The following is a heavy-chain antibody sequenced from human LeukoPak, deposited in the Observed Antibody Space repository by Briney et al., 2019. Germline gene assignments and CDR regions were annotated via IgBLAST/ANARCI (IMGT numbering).Heavy chain of an antibody. D-gene: IGHD3-16*02. V-gene: IGHV3-30-3*01. CDR3: ARTLRLGESSPFDY. Sequence: GGSLRLSCAASGFTFSSYAMHWVRQAPGKGLEWVAVISYDGSNKYYADSVKGRFTISRDNSKNTLYLQMNSLRAEDTAVYYCARTLRLGESSPFDYWGQGTLVTVSS. J-gene: IGHJ4*02. CDR1: GFTFSSYA. CDR2: ISYDGSNK.